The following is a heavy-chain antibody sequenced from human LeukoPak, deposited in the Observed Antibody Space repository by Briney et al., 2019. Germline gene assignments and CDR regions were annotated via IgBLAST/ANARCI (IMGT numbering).Heavy chain of an antibody. CDR1: GFTFSSYA. D-gene: IGHD2-2*01. J-gene: IGHJ4*02. CDR2: ISYDGSNK. Sequence: GGSLRLSCAASGFTFSSYAMSWVRQAPGKGLEWVAVISYDGSNKYYADSVKGRFTISRDNSKNTLYLQMNSLRAEDTAVYYCARENLGYCSSTSCYGPRPWDYWGQGTLVTVSS. CDR3: ARENLGYCSSTSCYGPRPWDY. V-gene: IGHV3-30-3*01.